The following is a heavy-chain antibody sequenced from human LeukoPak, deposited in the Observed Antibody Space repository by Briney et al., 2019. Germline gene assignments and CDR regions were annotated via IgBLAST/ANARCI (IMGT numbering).Heavy chain of an antibody. CDR3: AKDYEPLVGVHRWGDWFDP. V-gene: IGHV3-30*04. D-gene: IGHD1-26*01. J-gene: IGHJ5*02. CDR1: GFTFSTYA. Sequence: SGGSLRLSCAASGFTFSTYAMHWVRQAPGKGLEWVAVISNDGSNNYYADSVKGRFTISRDNSKNTLYLQMNSLRAEDTAVYYCAKDYEPLVGVHRWGDWFDPWGQGTLVTVSS. CDR2: ISNDGSNN.